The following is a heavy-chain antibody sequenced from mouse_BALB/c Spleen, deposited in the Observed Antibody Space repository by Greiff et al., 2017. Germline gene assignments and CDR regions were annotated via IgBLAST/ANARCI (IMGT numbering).Heavy chain of an antibody. Sequence: VQLKESGPGLVKPSQSLSLTCTVTGYSITSDYAWNWIRQFPGNKLEWMGYISYSGSTSYNPSLKSRISITRDTSKNQFFLQLNSVTTEDTATYYCARCLYGNYVFYAMDYWGQGTSVTVSS. J-gene: IGHJ4*01. CDR1: GYSITSDYA. V-gene: IGHV3-2*02. CDR2: ISYSGST. D-gene: IGHD2-1*01. CDR3: ARCLYGNYVFYAMDY.